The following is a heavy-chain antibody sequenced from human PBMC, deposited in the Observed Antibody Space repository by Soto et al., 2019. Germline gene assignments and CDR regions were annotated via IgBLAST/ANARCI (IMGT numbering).Heavy chain of an antibody. CDR1: GYTFTSYG. J-gene: IGHJ3*02. D-gene: IGHD1-1*01. CDR2: ISAYNGNT. Sequence: GASVKFSCKASGYTFTSYGISWVRQAPGQGLEWMGWISAYNGNTNYAQKLQGRVTMTTDTSTSTAYMELSRLRSDDTAVYYCARGEDGYNYDAFDIWGQGTMVTVSS. V-gene: IGHV1-18*01. CDR3: ARGEDGYNYDAFDI.